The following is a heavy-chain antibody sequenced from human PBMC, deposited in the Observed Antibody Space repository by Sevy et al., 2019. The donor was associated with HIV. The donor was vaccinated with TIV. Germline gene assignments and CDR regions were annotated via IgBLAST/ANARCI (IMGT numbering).Heavy chain of an antibody. CDR2: LRGSGGST. V-gene: IGHV3-23*01. CDR1: GFTFSSYA. J-gene: IGHJ4*02. CDR3: AKDPPSTMIVVVINYFDY. D-gene: IGHD3-22*01. Sequence: GGSLRLSCAASGFTFSSYAMSWVRRAPGKGLEWVSVLRGSGGSTYYADSVKGRFTISRDNSKNTLYLQMNSLRAEDTAVYYCAKDPPSTMIVVVINYFDYWGQGTLVTVSS.